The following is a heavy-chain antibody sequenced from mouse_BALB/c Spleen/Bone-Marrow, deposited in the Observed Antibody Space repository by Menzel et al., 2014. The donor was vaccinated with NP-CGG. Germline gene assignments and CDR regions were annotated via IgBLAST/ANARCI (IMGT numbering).Heavy chain of an antibody. J-gene: IGHJ2*01. CDR3: ARNFYGSAYFDF. Sequence: VHLVESGPELVRPGVSVKISCKGSGYTFTDYAMHWVKQSHAKSLEWIGLISTYSGNTHYNQKFKGKATMTVDKSSSTAYMELARLTSEDSAIYYCARNFYGSAYFDFWGQGSTLTVSS. CDR1: GYTFTDYA. V-gene: IGHV1-67*01. D-gene: IGHD1-1*01. CDR2: ISTYSGNT.